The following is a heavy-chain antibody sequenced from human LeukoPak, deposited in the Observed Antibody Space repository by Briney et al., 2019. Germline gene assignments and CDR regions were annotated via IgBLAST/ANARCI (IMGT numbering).Heavy chain of an antibody. J-gene: IGHJ3*02. V-gene: IGHV4-38-2*02. CDR3: ARAYCSSTSCYVGLDLAFDI. CDR1: GPSMKSGDFC. Sequence: PSETLSLTCTVSGPSMKSGDFCWGWIRQPSGKGLEWIGSIYHSGSTYYNPSLKSRVTISVDTSKNQFSLKLSSVTAADTAVYYCARAYCSSTSCYVGLDLAFDIWGQGTMVTVSS. CDR2: IYHSGST. D-gene: IGHD2-2*01.